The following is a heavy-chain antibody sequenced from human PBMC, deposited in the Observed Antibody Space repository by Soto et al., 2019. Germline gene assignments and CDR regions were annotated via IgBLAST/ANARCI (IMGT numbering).Heavy chain of an antibody. V-gene: IGHV1-69*01. D-gene: IGHD6-6*01. Sequence: QVQLVQSGAEVKKPGSSVKVSCKASGGTFSSYAISWVRQAPGQGLEWMGGIIPIFGTANYAQKFQGRVTITADESTRTGYSELSSLRSQDTGVYYAAGLTNRSIEARFAFDIWGQGTMVTVSS. CDR2: IIPIFGTA. CDR1: GGTFSSYA. J-gene: IGHJ3*02. CDR3: AGLTNRSIEARFAFDI.